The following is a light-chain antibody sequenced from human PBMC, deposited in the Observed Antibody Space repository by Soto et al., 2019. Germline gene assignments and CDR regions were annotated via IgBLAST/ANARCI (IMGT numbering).Light chain of an antibody. CDR1: QGIRTY. CDR2: AAS. J-gene: IGKJ4*02. Sequence: DIQLTQSPSFLSASVGDRVTITCRASQGIRTYLAWYQQKPGKAPNLLVYAASTLQSRVPSMFSGSGSGTEFTLTISSLQPEDFASYYCQQLNSYPLTFGGGTKVEI. V-gene: IGKV1-9*01. CDR3: QQLNSYPLT.